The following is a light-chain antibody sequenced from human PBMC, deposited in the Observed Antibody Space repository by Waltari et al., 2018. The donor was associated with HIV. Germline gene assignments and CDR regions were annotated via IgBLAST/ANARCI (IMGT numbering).Light chain of an antibody. CDR2: ADR. J-gene: IGLJ2*01. Sequence: SYVLTQPPSVSVAPGQTARITCGGNNIGSNTVHGYQRMPGQAPVLVVYADRDRPSGIPERFSGSNSGNTATLTISRVEAGDEADYFCQVWDSSRDHVVFGGGTTLTVL. CDR3: QVWDSSRDHVV. V-gene: IGLV3-21*02. CDR1: NIGSNT.